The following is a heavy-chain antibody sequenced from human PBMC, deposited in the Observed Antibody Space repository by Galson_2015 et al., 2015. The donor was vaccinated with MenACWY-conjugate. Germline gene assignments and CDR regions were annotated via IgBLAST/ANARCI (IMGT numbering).Heavy chain of an antibody. D-gene: IGHD3-10*01. CDR3: AQGAGSRWFDP. V-gene: IGHV3-23*01. CDR1: GITFSSYA. Sequence: SLRLSCAASGITFSSYAMSWVRQAPGKGLEWASSISTTGGTTYYADSVKGRFTISRDNSKNTLYLQMNSLRAGDTAVYYCAQGAGSRWFDPWGQGTLVIVSS. CDR2: ISTTGGTT. J-gene: IGHJ5*02.